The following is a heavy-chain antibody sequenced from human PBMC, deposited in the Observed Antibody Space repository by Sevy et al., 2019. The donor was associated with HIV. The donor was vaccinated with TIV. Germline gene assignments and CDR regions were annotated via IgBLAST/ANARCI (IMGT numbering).Heavy chain of an antibody. CDR3: ARVYCSSTSCETGWFDP. CDR1: GFTFSSYW. J-gene: IGHJ5*02. CDR2: IKQDGSEK. D-gene: IGHD2-2*01. V-gene: IGHV3-7*01. Sequence: GGSLRLSCAASGFTFSSYWMSWVRQAPGKGLEWVANIKQDGSEKYYVDSVKGRFTISRDNAKNSLYLQMNSLRAEDTAVYYCARVYCSSTSCETGWFDPWGQRTLVTVSS.